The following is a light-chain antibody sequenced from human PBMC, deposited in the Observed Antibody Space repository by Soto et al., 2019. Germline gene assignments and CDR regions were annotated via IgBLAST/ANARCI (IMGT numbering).Light chain of an antibody. V-gene: IGKV2-30*02. CDR1: QSLVHSDGNTY. CDR3: MLGTDWPTVST. Sequence: DVVMTQSPLSLPVTLGQPASISCRSSQSLVHSDGNTYLNWFQQRPGQSPRRLIYLVSTRDSGVSDSVSGSGSGTDFTLKISRVESEDVGVSYCMLGTDWPTVSTFGQGTRLE. J-gene: IGKJ2*01. CDR2: LVS.